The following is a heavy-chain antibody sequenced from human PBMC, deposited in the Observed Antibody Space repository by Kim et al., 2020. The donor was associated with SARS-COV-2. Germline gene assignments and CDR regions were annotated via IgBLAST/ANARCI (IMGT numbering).Heavy chain of an antibody. V-gene: IGHV4-34*01. Sequence: TNDNPSHKGRVTISVDASKNQFSLRLSSLTAADTAVYYCAGGPDTAKTGYWGQGTLVTVSS. J-gene: IGHJ4*02. D-gene: IGHD5-18*01. CDR3: AGGPDTAKTGY. CDR2: T.